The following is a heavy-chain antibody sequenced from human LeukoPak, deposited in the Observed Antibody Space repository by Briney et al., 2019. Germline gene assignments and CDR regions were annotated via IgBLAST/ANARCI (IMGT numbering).Heavy chain of an antibody. D-gene: IGHD3-22*01. CDR2: LYTSGST. Sequence: SETLSLTCTVSGGSVSSYYWSWIRQPAGKGLEWIGRLYTSGSTNYNPSLKSRVTMSVDTSKNQFSLKLTSMTAADTAVYYCARGGSSGYYYGWGQGTLVTVSS. V-gene: IGHV4-4*07. J-gene: IGHJ4*02. CDR1: GGSVSSYY. CDR3: ARGGSSGYYYG.